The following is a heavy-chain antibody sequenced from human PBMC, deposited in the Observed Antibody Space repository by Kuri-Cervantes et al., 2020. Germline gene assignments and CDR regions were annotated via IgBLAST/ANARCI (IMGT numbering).Heavy chain of an antibody. D-gene: IGHD2-8*02. Sequence: GESLKISCAASGFTFSSYWMSWVRQAPGRGLEWVSSITTSGSNMYYADSVKGRFTISRDNAKNSLYLQMDSLRAEDTALYYCVMSSWSSYWGQGTLVTVSS. V-gene: IGHV3-48*04. CDR1: GFTFSSYW. J-gene: IGHJ4*02. CDR3: VMSSWSSY. CDR2: ITTSGSNM.